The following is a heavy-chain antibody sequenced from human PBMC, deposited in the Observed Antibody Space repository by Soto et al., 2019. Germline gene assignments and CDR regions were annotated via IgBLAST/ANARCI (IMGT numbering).Heavy chain of an antibody. CDR2: ISGSGGST. V-gene: IGHV3-23*01. Sequence: GGSLRLSCAASGFTFSSYAMSWVRQAPGKGLEWVSAISGSGGSTYYADSVKGRFTISRDNSKNTLYLQMNSLRAEDTAGYYCAKDRDNAIFGVVSSFYIWGQGTMVTVSS. CDR1: GFTFSSYA. D-gene: IGHD3-3*01. CDR3: AKDRDNAIFGVVSSFYI. J-gene: IGHJ3*02.